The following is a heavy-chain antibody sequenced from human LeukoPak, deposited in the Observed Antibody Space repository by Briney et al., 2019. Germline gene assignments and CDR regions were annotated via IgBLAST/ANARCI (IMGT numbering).Heavy chain of an antibody. J-gene: IGHJ6*04. CDR1: GGSISNYY. D-gene: IGHD4-17*01. V-gene: IGHV4-4*07. Sequence: PSETLSLTCTVSGGSISNYYWTWIRQPAGKGLEWIGRISTSGNTYYNPSLKSRLTMSVDTSKNQFSLKLSSVTAADTAVYYCARHVYGEGMVVWGKGTTVTVSS. CDR3: ARHVYGEGMVV. CDR2: ISTSGNT.